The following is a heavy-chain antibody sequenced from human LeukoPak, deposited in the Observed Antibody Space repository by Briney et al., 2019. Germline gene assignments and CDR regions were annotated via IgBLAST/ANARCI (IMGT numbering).Heavy chain of an antibody. CDR1: GFTFSSCE. J-gene: IGHJ6*03. D-gene: IGHD3-22*01. V-gene: IGHV3-48*03. CDR3: ATITMIVVVIGNYYYRDV. Sequence: PGGSLRLSCAASGFTFSSCEMNWVRQAPGKGLEWVSYISSSGSTIYYADSVKGRFTISRDNAKNSLYLQMNSLRAEDTAVYYCATITMIVVVIGNYYYRDVWGKGTTVTVSS. CDR2: ISSSGSTI.